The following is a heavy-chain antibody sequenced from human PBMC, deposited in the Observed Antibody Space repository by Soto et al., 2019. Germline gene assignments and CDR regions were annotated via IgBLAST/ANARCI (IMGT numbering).Heavy chain of an antibody. D-gene: IGHD6-6*01. CDR1: GDAFRSYS. CDR3: AREIGSSSDYYYYGMDV. CDR2: IIPIFGTA. J-gene: IGHJ6*02. V-gene: IGHV1-69*13. Sequence: SLKGSFEASGDAFRSYSIIWVRQDTVQGLEWMGGIIPIFGTANYAQKFQGRVTITADESTSTAYMELSSLRSEDTAVYYCAREIGSSSDYYYYGMDVWGQGTTVTSP.